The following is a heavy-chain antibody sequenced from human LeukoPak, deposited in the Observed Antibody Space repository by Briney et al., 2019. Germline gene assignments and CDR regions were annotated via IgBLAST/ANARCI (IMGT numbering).Heavy chain of an antibody. J-gene: IGHJ6*03. Sequence: GASVKVSCKASGYTFTGYYMHWVRQAPGQGLEWMGWINPNSGGTNYAQKFQGRVTMTRDTPISTAYMELSSLRSEDTAVYYCARVKYSSSYYMDVWGKGTTVTVSS. D-gene: IGHD6-6*01. CDR3: ARVKYSSSYYMDV. CDR2: INPNSGGT. CDR1: GYTFTGYY. V-gene: IGHV1-2*02.